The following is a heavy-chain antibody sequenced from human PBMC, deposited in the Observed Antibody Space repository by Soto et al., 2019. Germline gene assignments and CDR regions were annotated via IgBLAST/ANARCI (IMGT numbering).Heavy chain of an antibody. CDR3: AKMEGMDPWAYSFDD. J-gene: IGHJ4*02. CDR2: IYGGGNGP. CDR1: GFTFSDFA. Sequence: EVQVLESGGGLVQPGGSLRLSCAATGFTFSDFAMSWVRQAPGKGLEWVSSIYGGGNGPHYADSVKGRVTISRDNSKNTLYLQMTSLRAEDTAVYYCAKMEGMDPWAYSFDDWGQGTLVTVSS. V-gene: IGHV3-23*01. D-gene: IGHD2-2*03.